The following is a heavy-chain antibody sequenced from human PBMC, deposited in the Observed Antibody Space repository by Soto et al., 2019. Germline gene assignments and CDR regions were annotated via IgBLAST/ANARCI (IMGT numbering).Heavy chain of an antibody. D-gene: IGHD3-10*01. J-gene: IGHJ5*02. Sequence: QVQLQESGPGLVKPSQTLSLTCTVSGGSISSGGYYWSWIRQHPGKGLEWIGYIYYSGSTYYNPSLKSXXTXSXXTSKNPFSLKLSSVTAADTAVYYCARVHYGSGSLPWGQGTLVTVSS. CDR1: GGSISSGGYY. CDR3: ARVHYGSGSLP. V-gene: IGHV4-31*03. CDR2: IYYSGST.